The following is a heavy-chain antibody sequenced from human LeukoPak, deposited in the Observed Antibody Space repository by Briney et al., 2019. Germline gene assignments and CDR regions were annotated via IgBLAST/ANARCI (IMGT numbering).Heavy chain of an antibody. CDR3: ARHTAMGSPLHH. Sequence: PSETLSLTCTVSGGSISSSSYYWGWIRQPPGKGLEWIGSIYYSGTYSGSTYQNPSLKSRVTISVDTSKNQFSLKVASVTAADTAVYYCARHTAMGSPLHHWGQGTRVTVSS. CDR2: IYYSGTYSGST. J-gene: IGHJ5*02. D-gene: IGHD5-18*01. CDR1: GGSISSSSYY. V-gene: IGHV4-39*01.